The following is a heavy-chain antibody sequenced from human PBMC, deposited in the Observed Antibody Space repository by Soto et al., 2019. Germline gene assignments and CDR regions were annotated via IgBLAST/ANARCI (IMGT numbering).Heavy chain of an antibody. CDR2: IYYSGST. CDR1: GGSISSYY. CDR3: ARVPLSGDDILTGFWFDP. J-gene: IGHJ5*02. D-gene: IGHD3-9*01. V-gene: IGHV4-59*01. Sequence: PSETLSLTCTVSGGSISSYYWSWIRQPPGKGLEWIGYIYYSGSTNYNPSLKSRVTISVDTSKNQFSLKLSSVTAADTAAYYCARVPLSGDDILTGFWFDPWGQGTLVTVSS.